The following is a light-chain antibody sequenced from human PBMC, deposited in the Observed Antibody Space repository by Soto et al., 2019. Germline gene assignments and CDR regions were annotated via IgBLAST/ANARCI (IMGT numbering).Light chain of an antibody. V-gene: IGKV3-20*01. CDR2: DTS. CDR1: QSVSSSC. CDR3: QQYGSSPYT. Sequence: EIVLTQSPGTLSLSPGERATLSCRASQSVSSSCLAWYQQKPVQAPRLLIYDTSSRATGIPDRFSGSGSGTDFTLTISRLEPEDFAVYFCQQYGSSPYTFGQGTKLEIK. J-gene: IGKJ2*01.